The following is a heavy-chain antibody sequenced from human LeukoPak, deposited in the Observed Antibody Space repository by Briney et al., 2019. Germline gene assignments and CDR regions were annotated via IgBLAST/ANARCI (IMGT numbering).Heavy chain of an antibody. CDR1: GFLLSLYW. J-gene: IGHJ4*02. CDR2: IHQDGNEK. Sequence: PGRSLSLFCAASGFLLSLYWMSWARQAPGKGLEWVTNIHQDGNEKYYMDSVKGRFTISRDNDKNSLYLQMNSLRVEDTAVYYCARGDDFSGDYWGQGTLVTVSS. V-gene: IGHV3-7*04. D-gene: IGHD3/OR15-3a*01. CDR3: ARGDDFSGDY.